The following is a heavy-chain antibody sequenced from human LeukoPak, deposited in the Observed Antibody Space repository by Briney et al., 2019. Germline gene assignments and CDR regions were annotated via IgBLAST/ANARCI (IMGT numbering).Heavy chain of an antibody. J-gene: IGHJ5*02. CDR1: GYSISTTSHY. Sequence: SETLSLTRGVSGYSISTTSHYWGWIRQPPGGGLEWIGSIYYSGRTYYNPSLKSRVTISVDTSKNQFSLTLSSVTAADTAVYYCARHDGTVTLNWFDPWGQGTLVTVSS. V-gene: IGHV4-39*01. D-gene: IGHD1-1*01. CDR3: ARHDGTVTLNWFDP. CDR2: IYYSGRT.